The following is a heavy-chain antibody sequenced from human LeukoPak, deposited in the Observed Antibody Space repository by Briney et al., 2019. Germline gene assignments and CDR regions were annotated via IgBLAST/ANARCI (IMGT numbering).Heavy chain of an antibody. CDR1: GGSISSSSYY. Sequence: SETLSLTCTVSGGSISSSSYYWGWIRQPPGKRLERIGSIYYSGSTYYNPSLKSRVTISVDTSKNQFSLKLSSVTAADTAVYYCARGGYNYGDEIDYWGQGTLVTVSS. J-gene: IGHJ4*02. CDR2: IYYSGST. D-gene: IGHD5-18*01. CDR3: ARGGYNYGDEIDY. V-gene: IGHV4-39*07.